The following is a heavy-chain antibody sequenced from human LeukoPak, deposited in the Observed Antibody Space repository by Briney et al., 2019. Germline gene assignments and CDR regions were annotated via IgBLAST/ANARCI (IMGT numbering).Heavy chain of an antibody. J-gene: IGHJ4*02. CDR3: ARLSLYGSSWQKDY. Sequence: GGSLRLSCAASGFTFSSYGMHWVRQAPGKGLEWVAVIWYDGSNKYYADSVKGRFTISRDNSKNTLYLQMNSLRAEDTAVYYCARLSLYGSSWQKDYWGQGTLVTGSS. V-gene: IGHV3-33*01. D-gene: IGHD6-13*01. CDR1: GFTFSSYG. CDR2: IWYDGSNK.